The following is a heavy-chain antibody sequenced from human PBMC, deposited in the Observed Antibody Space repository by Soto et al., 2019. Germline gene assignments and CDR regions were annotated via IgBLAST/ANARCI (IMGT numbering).Heavy chain of an antibody. CDR2: ISYDGSNK. V-gene: IGHV3-30*18. Sequence: QVQLVESGGGVVQPGRSLRLSCAASGFTFSSYGMHWVRQAPGKGLEWVAVISYDGSNKYYADSVKGRFTISRDNSKXPXXXQXXSRRAEDTAVYYCAKEMGGYYYDSSGYSSYYGMDVWGQGTTVTVSS. CDR1: GFTFSSYG. J-gene: IGHJ6*02. D-gene: IGHD3-22*01. CDR3: AKEMGGYYYDSSGYSSYYGMDV.